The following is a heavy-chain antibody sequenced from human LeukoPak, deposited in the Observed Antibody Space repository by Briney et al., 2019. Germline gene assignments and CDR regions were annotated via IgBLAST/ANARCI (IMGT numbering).Heavy chain of an antibody. D-gene: IGHD3-16*01. CDR1: GGSFSGYY. Sequence: SETLSLTCAVYGGSFSGYYWSCIRQPPRKGLEWIGEINHSGSTNYNPSLESRLTISVDTSKNQFSLKLNSVTAADTAVYYCASFRWGVGFEYWGQGTLVTVSS. CDR2: INHSGST. J-gene: IGHJ4*02. CDR3: ASFRWGVGFEY. V-gene: IGHV4-34*01.